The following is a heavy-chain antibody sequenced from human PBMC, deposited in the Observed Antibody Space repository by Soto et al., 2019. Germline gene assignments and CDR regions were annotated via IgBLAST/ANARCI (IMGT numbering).Heavy chain of an antibody. J-gene: IGHJ4*02. Sequence: GGSLRLSCAAPGFTFSSYAMCWVRQAPGKGLEWVSAISGSGGSTYYADSVKGRFTISRDNSKNTLYLQMNSLRAEDTAVYYCANSNVGPYGSGSTDFDYWGQGTLVTVSS. D-gene: IGHD3-10*01. CDR3: ANSNVGPYGSGSTDFDY. V-gene: IGHV3-23*01. CDR1: GFTFSSYA. CDR2: ISGSGGST.